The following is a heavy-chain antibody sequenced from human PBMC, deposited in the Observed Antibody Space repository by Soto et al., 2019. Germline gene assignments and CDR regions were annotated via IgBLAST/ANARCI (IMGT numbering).Heavy chain of an antibody. V-gene: IGHV3-73*02. D-gene: IGHD5-18*01. CDR1: GFAFSDSA. CDR3: TRRRDWTAVDPLDY. J-gene: IGHJ4*02. CDR2: VRGKRGNDGT. Sequence: EVQLVESGGGLVQPGGSLKLSCAASGFAFSDSAMHWVRQASGKGLEWIGRVRGKRGNDGTAYAASVKGRFTISRDDSKTTTYRQMNSLKVEDTAVYYCTRRRDWTAVDPLDYWGQGTLVTVSS.